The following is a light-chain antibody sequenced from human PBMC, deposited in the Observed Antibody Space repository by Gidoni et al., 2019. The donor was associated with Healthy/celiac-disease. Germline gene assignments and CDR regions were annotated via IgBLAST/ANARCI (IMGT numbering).Light chain of an antibody. J-gene: IGLJ2*01. CDR1: SSDVGGYNY. CDR2: DVS. CDR3: SSYTSSSTRV. V-gene: IGLV2-14*01. Sequence: QSALTQPASVSGSPGQSITISCTGTSSDVGGYNYVSWYQQHPGKAPTLMIYDVSNRPSGVSNRFSGSKSGNTASLTISGLQAEDEADYYCSSYTSSSTRVVGGGTKLTVL.